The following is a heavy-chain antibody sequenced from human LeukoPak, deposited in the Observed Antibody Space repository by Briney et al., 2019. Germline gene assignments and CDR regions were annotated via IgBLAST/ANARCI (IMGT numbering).Heavy chain of an antibody. Sequence: SVKVSCKASGGTFSSYAISWVRQAPGQGLEWMGGIIPVFGTANYAQKFQGRVTITADESTSTAYMELSSLRSEDTAVYYCARGGDGYNYVYYFDYWGQGTLVTVSS. CDR1: GGTFSSYA. J-gene: IGHJ4*02. D-gene: IGHD5-24*01. V-gene: IGHV1-69*13. CDR3: ARGGDGYNYVYYFDY. CDR2: IIPVFGTA.